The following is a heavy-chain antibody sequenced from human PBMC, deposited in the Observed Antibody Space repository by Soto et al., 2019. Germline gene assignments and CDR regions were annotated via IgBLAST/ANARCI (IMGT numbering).Heavy chain of an antibody. CDR1: GFTFSGHG. CDR2: IWYDGSKD. CDR3: ARKDVEVFDY. Sequence: PGGSLRLSCAASGFTFSGHGMHWIRQAPGKGLEWVAVIWYDGSKDYYRDSVKDRFTISRDNSKNMVYLQMNSLRVEDTAVYYCARKDVEVFDYGGPGTLVTAPS. J-gene: IGHJ4*01. V-gene: IGHV3-33*01.